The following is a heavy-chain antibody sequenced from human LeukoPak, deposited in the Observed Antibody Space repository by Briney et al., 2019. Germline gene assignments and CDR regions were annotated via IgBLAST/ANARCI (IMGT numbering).Heavy chain of an antibody. Sequence: PSETLSLTCAVYGGSFSGYYWSWIRQPPGKGLEWIGEINHSGSTNYNPSLKSRVTISVDTSKNQFSLKLSSVTAADTAVYYCARGLLQLALGPWYYFGYWGQGTLVTVSS. CDR1: GGSFSGYY. V-gene: IGHV4-34*01. J-gene: IGHJ4*02. CDR2: INHSGST. CDR3: ARGLLQLALGPWYYFGY. D-gene: IGHD1-26*01.